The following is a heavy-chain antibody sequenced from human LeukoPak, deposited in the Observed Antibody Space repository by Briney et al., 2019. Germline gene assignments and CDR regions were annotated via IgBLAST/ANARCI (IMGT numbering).Heavy chain of an antibody. D-gene: IGHD4-11*01. CDR1: GGSISGSSYY. CDR2: IYYSGST. Sequence: SETPSLTCTVSGGSISGSSYYWGWIRQPPGKGLEWIGSIYYSGSTYYKPSLKSRVTRSVDTSKNQFSLKLSSVTAADTAVYYCARPQRYSNYALDYWGQGTLVTVSS. J-gene: IGHJ4*02. V-gene: IGHV4-39*01. CDR3: ARPQRYSNYALDY.